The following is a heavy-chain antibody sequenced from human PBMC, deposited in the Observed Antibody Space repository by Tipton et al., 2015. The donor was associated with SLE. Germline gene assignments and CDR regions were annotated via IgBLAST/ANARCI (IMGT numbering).Heavy chain of an antibody. V-gene: IGHV3-48*04. Sequence: SLRLSCAASGFTFSSYSMNWVRQAPGKGLEWVSYISSSGSTIYYADSVKGRSTISRDNAKNSLYLQMNSLRAEDTAVYYCAISEDGSDLWGRGTLVTVSS. CDR1: GFTFSSYS. CDR3: AISEDGSDL. CDR2: ISSSGSTI. D-gene: IGHD3-10*01. J-gene: IGHJ2*01.